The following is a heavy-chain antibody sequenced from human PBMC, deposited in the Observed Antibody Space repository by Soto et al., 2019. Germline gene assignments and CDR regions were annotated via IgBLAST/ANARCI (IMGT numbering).Heavy chain of an antibody. D-gene: IGHD2-2*01. J-gene: IGHJ5*02. CDR3: ARHFRKPAAVVVPWFDP. CDR1: GGSISGSSYY. Sequence: SETLSLTCTVSGGSISGSSYYWGWIRQPPGKGLEWIGSIYYSGSTYYNPSLKSRVTISVDTSKNQFSLKLSSVTAADTAVYYCARHFRKPAAVVVPWFDPWGQGTLVTVSS. V-gene: IGHV4-39*01. CDR2: IYYSGST.